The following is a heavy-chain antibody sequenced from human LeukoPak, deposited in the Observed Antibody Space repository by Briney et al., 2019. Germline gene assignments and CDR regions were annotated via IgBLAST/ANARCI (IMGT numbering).Heavy chain of an antibody. D-gene: IGHD2-2*01. J-gene: IGHJ6*02. CDR2: IYSGGST. Sequence: GGSLRLSCAASGFTFSSNYMSWVRQAPGKGLEWVSVIYSGGSTYYADSVKGRFTISRDNSKNTLYLQMNSLRAEDTAVYYCAREYCSSTSCYRYYYYGMDVWGQGTTVTVSS. V-gene: IGHV3-66*01. CDR3: AREYCSSTSCYRYYYYGMDV. CDR1: GFTFSSNY.